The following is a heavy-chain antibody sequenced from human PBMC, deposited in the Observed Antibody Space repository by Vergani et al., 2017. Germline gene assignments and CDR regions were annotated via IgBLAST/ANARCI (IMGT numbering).Heavy chain of an antibody. CDR1: GSSISSGGYY. D-gene: IGHD2-2*02. CDR3: ARVPWGYCSSTSCYTLDY. CDR2: IYYSGST. V-gene: IGHV4-31*03. Sequence: QVQLQESGPGLVKPSQTLSLTCTVSGSSISSGGYYWSWIRQHPGKGLEWIGYIYYSGSTYYNPSLKSRVTISVDTSKNQFSLKLSSVTAADTAVYYCARVPWGYCSSTSCYTLDYWGQGTLVTVSS. J-gene: IGHJ4*02.